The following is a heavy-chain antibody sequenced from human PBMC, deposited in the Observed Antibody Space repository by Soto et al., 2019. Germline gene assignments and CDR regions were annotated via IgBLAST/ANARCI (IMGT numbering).Heavy chain of an antibody. V-gene: IGHV3-21*01. CDR3: ARGPYRSNWKSHFDY. CDR1: GFTFSSYS. D-gene: IGHD6-13*01. J-gene: IGHJ4*02. CDR2: ISSSSGYI. Sequence: EVQLVESGGGLVKPGGSLRLSCAASGFTFSSYSMNWVRQAPGKGLEWVSFISSSSGYIYYADSVKGRFTISRDNAKPSLYLQMNSLRAEDTAVYYCARGPYRSNWKSHFDYWGQGTLVTVSS.